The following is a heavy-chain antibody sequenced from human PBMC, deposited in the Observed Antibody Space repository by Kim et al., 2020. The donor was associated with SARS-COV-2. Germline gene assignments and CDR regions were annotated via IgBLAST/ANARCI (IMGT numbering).Heavy chain of an antibody. CDR2: IYPGDSDT. CDR1: GYSFTSYW. J-gene: IGHJ6*02. V-gene: IGHV5-51*01. Sequence: GESLKISCKGSGYSFTSYWIGWVRQMPGKGLEWMGIIYPGDSDTRYSPSFQGQVTISADKSISTAYLQWSSLKASDTAMYYCARLAKDGGYSSSWSYGMDVWGQGTTVTVSS. CDR3: ARLAKDGGYSSSWSYGMDV. D-gene: IGHD6-13*01.